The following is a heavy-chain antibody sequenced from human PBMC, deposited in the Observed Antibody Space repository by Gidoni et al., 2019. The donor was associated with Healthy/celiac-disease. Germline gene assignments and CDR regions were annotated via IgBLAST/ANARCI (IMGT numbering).Heavy chain of an antibody. V-gene: IGHV4-34*01. D-gene: IGHD2-2*01. J-gene: IGHJ4*02. Sequence: QVQLQQWGAGLLKPSETPSLTCAVYVGSFSGYYWSWIRQPPGKGLEWIGEINHSGSTNYNPSLKSRVTISVDTSKSQFSLKLSSVTAADTAVYYCARGGRYCSSTSCESIDYWGQGTLVTVSS. CDR3: ARGGRYCSSTSCESIDY. CDR1: VGSFSGYY. CDR2: INHSGST.